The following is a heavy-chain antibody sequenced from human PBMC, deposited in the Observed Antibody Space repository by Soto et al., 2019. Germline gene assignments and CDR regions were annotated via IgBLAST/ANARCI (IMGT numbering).Heavy chain of an antibody. D-gene: IGHD6-13*01. J-gene: IGHJ4*02. V-gene: IGHV4-31*03. CDR3: ARMGSSWAFDY. CDR2: IYYSGST. CDR1: GGSISSGGYY. Sequence: LSEPLSITGTVSGGSISSGGYYWSCIRQHPGKGLEWIGYIYYSGSTYYNPSLKSRVTISVDTSKNQFSLKLSSVTAADTAVYYCARMGSSWAFDYWGQGTLVTVSS.